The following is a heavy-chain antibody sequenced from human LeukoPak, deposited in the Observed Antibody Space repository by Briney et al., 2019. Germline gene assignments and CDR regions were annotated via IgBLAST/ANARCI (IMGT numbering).Heavy chain of an antibody. Sequence: SETLSLTCTVSGGSISSSSYYWGWIRQPPGKGLEWIGSIYYSGSTYYNPSLKSRVTISVDTSKNQFSLKLSSVTAADTAVYYCARGDYYYHMDVWGKGTTVTVSS. CDR2: IYYSGST. J-gene: IGHJ6*03. V-gene: IGHV4-39*07. CDR1: GGSISSSSYY. CDR3: ARGDYYYHMDV.